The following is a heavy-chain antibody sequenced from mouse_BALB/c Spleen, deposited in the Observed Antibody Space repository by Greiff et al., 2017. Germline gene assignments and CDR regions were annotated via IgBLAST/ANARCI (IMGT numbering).Heavy chain of an antibody. J-gene: IGHJ4*01. V-gene: IGHV5-9-4*01. Sequence: DVKLVESGGGLVKPGGSLKISCAASGFTFRSYALSWVRQSPEKRLEWVAEISSGGSYTYYPDTVTGRFTISRDNAKNTLYLEMSSLRSEDTAMYYCARGNYYGSSYAMDYWGQGTSVTVSS. CDR3: ARGNYYGSSYAMDY. CDR1: GFTFRSYA. CDR2: ISSGGSYT. D-gene: IGHD1-1*01.